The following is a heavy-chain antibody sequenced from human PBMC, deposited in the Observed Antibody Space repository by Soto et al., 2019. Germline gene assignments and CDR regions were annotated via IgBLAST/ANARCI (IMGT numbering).Heavy chain of an antibody. CDR1: GDTFSSYA. CDR2: IIPIFGTA. J-gene: IGHJ6*02. CDR3: ARDGSGYRSRASPMDV. Sequence: QVQLVQSGAEVKKPGSSVKVSCKASGDTFSSYAISWVRQAPGQGLEWMRGIIPIFGTANYGQKFQGRVTITADESTSTAYMELRSLRSEDTAVYYCARDGSGYRSRASPMDVWGQGITVTVSS. D-gene: IGHD3-22*01. V-gene: IGHV1-69*01.